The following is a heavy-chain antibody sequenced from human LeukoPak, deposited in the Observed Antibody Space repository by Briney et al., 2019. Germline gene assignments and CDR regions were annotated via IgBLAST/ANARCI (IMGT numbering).Heavy chain of an antibody. CDR2: ISFDGSNT. CDR1: GFIFSSSG. D-gene: IGHD6-19*01. V-gene: IGHV3-30*03. CDR3: AGGLSSGWLGY. J-gene: IGHJ4*02. Sequence: PGRSLRLSCAASGFIFSSSGMHWVRQAPGKGLDWVALISFDGSNTNYADSVKGRFTISRDNSKNTLYLQMNSLRAEDTAVYYCAGGLSSGWLGYWGQGTLVTVSS.